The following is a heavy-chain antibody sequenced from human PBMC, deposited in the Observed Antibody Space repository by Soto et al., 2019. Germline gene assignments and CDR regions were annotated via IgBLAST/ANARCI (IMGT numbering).Heavy chain of an antibody. J-gene: IGHJ6*02. V-gene: IGHV1-58*01. Sequence: GASVKVSCKASGFTFTNSAVQWVRQARGQRLEWIGWIVVGSGNTNYAQKFQERVTITRDMSTSTAYMELSSLRSEDTAVYYCAADGRPPSGMDVWGQGTTVTDSS. CDR3: AADGRPPSGMDV. CDR1: GFTFTNSA. CDR2: IVVGSGNT.